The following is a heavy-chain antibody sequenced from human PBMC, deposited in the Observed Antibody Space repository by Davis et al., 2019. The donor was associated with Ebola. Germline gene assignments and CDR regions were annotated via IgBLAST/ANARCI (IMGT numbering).Heavy chain of an antibody. CDR3: ARARSYSSGARD. CDR2: IYSGGST. V-gene: IGHV3-53*01. Sequence: GESLKISCAASGFTVSSNYMSWVRQAPGKGLEWVSVIYSGGSTYYADSVKGRFTISRDNSKNTLYLQMNSLRAEDTAVYYCARARSYSSGARDWGQGTLVTVSS. J-gene: IGHJ4*02. CDR1: GFTVSSNY. D-gene: IGHD6-19*01.